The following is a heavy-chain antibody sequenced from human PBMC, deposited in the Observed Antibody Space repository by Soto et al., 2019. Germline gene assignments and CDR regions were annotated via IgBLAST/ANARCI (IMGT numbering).Heavy chain of an antibody. V-gene: IGHV4-31*03. D-gene: IGHD3-22*01. CDR2: IYYSGST. CDR1: GGSISSGGYY. Sequence: QVQLQESGPGLVKPSQTLSLTCTVSGGSISSGGYYWSWIRQHPGKGLEWIGYIYYSGSTYYNPSLKSRVTISVDTSKNQFSLNLSSVTAADTAVYYCARSPPTYYDSSGYLYRSWFDPWGQGTLVTVSS. CDR3: ARSPPTYYDSSGYLYRSWFDP. J-gene: IGHJ5*02.